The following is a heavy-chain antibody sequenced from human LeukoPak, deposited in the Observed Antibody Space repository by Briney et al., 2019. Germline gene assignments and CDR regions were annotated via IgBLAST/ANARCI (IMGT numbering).Heavy chain of an antibody. CDR1: GYTFINYA. CDR2: INTHTGNP. J-gene: IGHJ3*01. D-gene: IGHD5-24*01. V-gene: IGHV7-4-1*02. CDR3: AREIQRFDF. Sequence: ASVKVSCKASGYTFINYAMHWVRQAPGQGLEWMGWINTHTGNPTYAQDFTGRFVFSLDKSVDTTYLQITSLKAEDTAIYYCAREIQRFDFWGQGTMVTVSS.